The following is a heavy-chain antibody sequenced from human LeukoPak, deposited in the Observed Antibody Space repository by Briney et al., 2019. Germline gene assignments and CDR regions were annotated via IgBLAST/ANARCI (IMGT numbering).Heavy chain of an antibody. J-gene: IGHJ4*02. V-gene: IGHV4-4*07. CDR1: GCTIISYN. CDR2: IYSSGST. D-gene: IGHD6-19*01. CDR3: ARGRVRVTGTLPLDY. Sequence: PSETLTLTCTVSGCTIISYNWSWLRQPAGKGLEWIGRIYSSGSTIHNPSVKSRVTMSVDTSKNHLSLKLSIVTPADTAVYYCARGRVRVTGTLPLDYWGQRKLRTVSS.